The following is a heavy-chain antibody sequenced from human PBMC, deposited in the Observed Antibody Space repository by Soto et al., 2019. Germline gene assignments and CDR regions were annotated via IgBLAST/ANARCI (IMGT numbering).Heavy chain of an antibody. J-gene: IGHJ4*02. D-gene: IGHD2-2*02. CDR1: VGTFSSYT. CDR2: IIPILGIA. V-gene: IGHV1-69*02. CDR3: AMEYCSSTSCYRDY. Sequence: QVQLVQSGAEVKKPGSSVKVSCKASVGTFSSYTISWVRQAPGQGLEWMGRIIPILGIANYAQKFQGRITITADKSTSTAYMERSSLRSEDTAVYYCAMEYCSSTSCYRDYWGQGPLVTVSS.